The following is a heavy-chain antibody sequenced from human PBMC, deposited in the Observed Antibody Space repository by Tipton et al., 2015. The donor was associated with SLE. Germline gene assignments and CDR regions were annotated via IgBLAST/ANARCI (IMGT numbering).Heavy chain of an antibody. V-gene: IGHV4-4*07. D-gene: IGHD3-16*01. CDR2: IYTSGST. J-gene: IGHJ4*02. Sequence: TLSLTCTVSGGSISSHYWSWIRQPAGKGLEWIGRIYTSGSTNYNPSLKSRVTMSVDTSKNQFSLKLSSVTAADTAEYYCASSRAGRDNVWGSPPDYWGQGTLVTVSS. CDR1: GGSISSHY. CDR3: ASSRAGRDNVWGSPPDY.